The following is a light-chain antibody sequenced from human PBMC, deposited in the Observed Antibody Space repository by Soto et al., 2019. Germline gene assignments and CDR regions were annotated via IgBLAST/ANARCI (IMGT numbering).Light chain of an antibody. Sequence: EIVMTQYPATLSVSPGERAMFSCRASQSISSSIAWYQQKPGQAPRLLIYDASTRATGIPARFSGSGSGTEFTLTISSLQSEDFAVYYCQQYNNWPYTFGQGIKLEI. V-gene: IGKV3-15*01. CDR3: QQYNNWPYT. CDR2: DAS. CDR1: QSISSS. J-gene: IGKJ2*01.